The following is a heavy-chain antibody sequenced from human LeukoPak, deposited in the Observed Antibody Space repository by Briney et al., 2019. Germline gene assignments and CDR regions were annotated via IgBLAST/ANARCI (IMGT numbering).Heavy chain of an antibody. CDR1: GFTFDDYG. J-gene: IGHJ4*02. V-gene: IGHV3-20*04. D-gene: IGHD5-18*01. Sequence: PGGSLRLSCAASGFTFDDYGMSWVRQAPGKGLEWVSGINWNGGSTGYADSVKGRFTISRDNAKNSLYLQMNSLRAEDTALYYCARAGIQLWYGNFDYWGQGTLVTVSS. CDR3: ARAGIQLWYGNFDY. CDR2: INWNGGST.